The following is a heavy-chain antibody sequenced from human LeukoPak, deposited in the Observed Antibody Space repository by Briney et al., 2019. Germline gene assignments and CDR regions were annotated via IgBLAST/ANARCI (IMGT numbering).Heavy chain of an antibody. Sequence: GXSLRLSCAASGFTFSSYEMNWVRQAPGKGLEWVSYISSSGGTIYYADSVRGRFTISRDNAKNSLYLQMNSLRAEDTAVYYCARGWRWLDYWGQGTLVTVSS. D-gene: IGHD4-23*01. CDR2: ISSSGGTI. CDR3: ARGWRWLDY. J-gene: IGHJ4*02. CDR1: GFTFSSYE. V-gene: IGHV3-48*03.